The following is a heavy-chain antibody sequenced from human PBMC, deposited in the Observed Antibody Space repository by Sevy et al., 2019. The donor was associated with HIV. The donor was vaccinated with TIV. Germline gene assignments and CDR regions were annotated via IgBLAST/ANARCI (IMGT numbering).Heavy chain of an antibody. D-gene: IGHD6-19*01. CDR3: AGDLAVEQGWRAFDP. CDR1: GYTFTGYY. V-gene: IGHV1-2*02. CDR2: INPNSGGT. J-gene: IGHJ5*02. Sequence: ASVKVSCKASGYTFTGYYMHWVRQAPGQGLEWMGWINPNSGGTNYAQKFQGRVTMTRDTSISTAYMELSRLRSDDTAVYYCAGDLAVEQGWRAFDPWGQGTLVTVSS.